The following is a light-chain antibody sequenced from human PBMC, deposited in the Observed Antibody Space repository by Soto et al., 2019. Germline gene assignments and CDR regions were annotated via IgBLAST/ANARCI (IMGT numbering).Light chain of an antibody. CDR3: GSWDSSLSAYV. Sequence: QSALTQPASVSGSPGQSITISCTGTSSDVGAYNHVSWYQHHPGKAPKLMIYEVNNRPSGIPDRFSGSKSGTSATLGITGFQTGDEADYYCGSWDSSLSAYVFGTGTKLTVL. V-gene: IGLV2-14*01. CDR2: EVN. CDR1: SSDVGAYNH. J-gene: IGLJ1*01.